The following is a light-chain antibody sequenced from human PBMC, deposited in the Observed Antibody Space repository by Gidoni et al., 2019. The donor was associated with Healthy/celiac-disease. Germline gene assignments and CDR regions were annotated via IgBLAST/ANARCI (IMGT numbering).Light chain of an antibody. CDR2: DAS. CDR1: QSVSSY. J-gene: IGKJ2*01. Sequence: EIVLTQSPATLSLPPGERATLSCRASQSVSSYLAWYQQTPGQAPRLLISDASNRATGIPARFSGSGSGTDFTLTISSLEPEDFAVYYCQQRSNWPPDTFGQGTKLEIK. CDR3: QQRSNWPPDT. V-gene: IGKV3-11*01.